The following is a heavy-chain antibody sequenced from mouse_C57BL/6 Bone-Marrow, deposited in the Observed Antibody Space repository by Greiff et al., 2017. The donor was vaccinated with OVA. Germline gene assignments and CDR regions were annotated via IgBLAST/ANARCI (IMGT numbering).Heavy chain of an antibody. V-gene: IGHV5-4*01. J-gene: IGHJ3*01. CDR1: GFTFSSYA. CDR2: ISDGGSYT. CDR3: ARGHYSSRGFAY. D-gene: IGHD1-1*01. Sequence: EVQRVESGGGLVKPGGSLKLSCAASGFTFSSYAMSWVRQTPEKRLEWVATISDGGSYTYYPDNVKGRFTLTRDNAKNNLYLQMSHLKSKDTAMDYGARGHYSSRGFAYWGQGTLVTVSA.